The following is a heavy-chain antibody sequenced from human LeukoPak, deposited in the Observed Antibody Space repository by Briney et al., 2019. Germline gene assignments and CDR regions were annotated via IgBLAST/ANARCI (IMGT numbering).Heavy chain of an antibody. J-gene: IGHJ4*02. CDR2: XXXRSKWYN. D-gene: IGHD6-19*01. CDR1: GDSVSSNSAA. Sequence: SQTLSLTCAISGDSVSSNSAAXXXXRQSPSRXLXXXXXXXXRSKWYNDYAVSVKRRITINPDPSKNQFSLQLNSVPPEDTAVYYXARGILQLNSSGWLIWGFHFDYWGQGTLVTVSS. CDR3: ARGILQLNSSGWLIWGFHFDY. V-gene: IGHV6-1*01.